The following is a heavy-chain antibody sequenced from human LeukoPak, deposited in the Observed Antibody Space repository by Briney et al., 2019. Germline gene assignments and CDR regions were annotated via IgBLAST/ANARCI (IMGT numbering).Heavy chain of an antibody. D-gene: IGHD2-2*01. CDR3: ASAGYCSNTSCAGRFDY. CDR2: MYYSGST. J-gene: IGHJ4*02. Sequence: SETLSLTCTVSGGSISSHYWSWIRQPPGKGLEWIGYMYYSGSTNYNPSLKSRVTISVDTSKNQFSLKLSSVTAADTAVYYCASAGYCSNTSCAGRFDYRGQGTLVTVSS. V-gene: IGHV4-59*11. CDR1: GGSISSHY.